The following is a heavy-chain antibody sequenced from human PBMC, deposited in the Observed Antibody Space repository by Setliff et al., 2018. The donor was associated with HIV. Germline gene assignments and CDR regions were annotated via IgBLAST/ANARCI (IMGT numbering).Heavy chain of an antibody. V-gene: IGHV5-51*01. J-gene: IGHJ4*02. CDR2: IYPGDSDT. CDR3: ARGNYDILTGYTGYYDY. CDR1: GYSFTSYW. Sequence: PGESLKISCQGSGYSFTSYWIGWVRQMPGKGLEWMGIIYPGDSDTRYSPSFQGQVTISADKSISTAYLQWSSLKASDTAMYYCARGNYDILTGYTGYYDYWGQGTLVTVSS. D-gene: IGHD3-9*01.